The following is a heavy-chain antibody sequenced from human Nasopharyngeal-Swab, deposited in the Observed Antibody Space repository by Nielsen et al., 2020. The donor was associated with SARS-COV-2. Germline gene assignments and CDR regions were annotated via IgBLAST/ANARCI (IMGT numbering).Heavy chain of an antibody. CDR3: AKEYGSGSYRPFFDS. D-gene: IGHD3-10*01. CDR1: GFTFDGYT. Sequence: SLNISCAASGFTFDGYTMHWVRHALGRGLEWVSLISWDGGSTYYRDSVKGRFTISRDNSKNSLYLQMNSLTTEDTAFYYCAKEYGSGSYRPFFDSWGRGTLVTVSS. CDR2: ISWDGGST. J-gene: IGHJ4*02. V-gene: IGHV3-43*01.